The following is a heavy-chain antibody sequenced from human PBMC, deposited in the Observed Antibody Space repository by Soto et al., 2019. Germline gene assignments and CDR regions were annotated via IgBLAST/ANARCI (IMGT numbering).Heavy chain of an antibody. CDR2: IYYSWET. D-gene: IGHD6-13*01. CDR1: GGSISSRNYY. J-gene: IGHJ4*02. Sequence: SLSLTCTVSGGSISSRNYYWAWVRQPPVKGLEWIGNIYYSWETYYHPSFRNRLTVSVDTTKNQFSLKLRSVTAADTAMYYCASLQVPGNFDHVGQGALVTLSS. CDR3: ASLQVPGNFDH. V-gene: IGHV4-39*01.